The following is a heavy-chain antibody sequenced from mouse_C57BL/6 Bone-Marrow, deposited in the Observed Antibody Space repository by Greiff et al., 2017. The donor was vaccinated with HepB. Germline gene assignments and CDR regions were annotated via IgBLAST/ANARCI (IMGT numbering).Heavy chain of an antibody. CDR1: GYTFTSYW. Sequence: QVHVKQPGAELVKPGASVKLSCKASGYTFTSYWMHWVKQRPGRGLEWIGRIDPNSGGTKYNEKFKSKATLTVDKPSSTAYMQLSSLTSEDSAVYYCARRMVTTGYYFDYWGQGTTLTVSS. J-gene: IGHJ2*01. CDR2: IDPNSGGT. CDR3: ARRMVTTGYYFDY. V-gene: IGHV1-72*01. D-gene: IGHD2-2*01.